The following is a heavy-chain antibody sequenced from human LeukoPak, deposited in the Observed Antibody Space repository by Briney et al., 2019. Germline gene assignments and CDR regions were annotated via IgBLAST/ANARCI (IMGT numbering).Heavy chain of an antibody. CDR1: GYTLTELS. Sequence: ASVKVSCKVSGYTLTELSMHWVRQAPGKGLEWMGGFDPEDGETIYAQKFQGRVTMTEDTSTDTAYMELSSPRSEDTAVYYCATSQGTGTAPHYWGQGTLVTVSS. CDR2: FDPEDGET. D-gene: IGHD1-1*01. CDR3: ATSQGTGTAPHY. J-gene: IGHJ4*02. V-gene: IGHV1-24*01.